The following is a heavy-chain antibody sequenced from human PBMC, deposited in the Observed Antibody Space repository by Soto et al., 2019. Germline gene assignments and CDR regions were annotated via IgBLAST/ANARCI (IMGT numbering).Heavy chain of an antibody. V-gene: IGHV4-59*08. J-gene: IGHJ5*02. D-gene: IGHD3-10*01. CDR3: ARHEDTTGFGTNWFDP. CDR2: IYYSGST. CDR1: GGSISSYY. Sequence: QVQLQESGPGLVKPSETLSLTCTVSGGSISSYYWSWIRQPPGKGLEWIGYIYYSGSTNYNPSLKSRVTISVDTSKNQFSLKLSSVTAADTAVYYCARHEDTTGFGTNWFDPWGQGTLVTVSS.